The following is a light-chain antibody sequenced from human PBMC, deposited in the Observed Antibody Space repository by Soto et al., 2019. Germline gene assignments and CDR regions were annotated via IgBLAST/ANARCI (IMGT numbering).Light chain of an antibody. V-gene: IGLV1-44*01. CDR2: TNN. CDR1: SSNIRSNT. CDR3: AAWDDSLNAYV. Sequence: SVLTQPPSASGTPGQRVTISCSGSSSNIRSNTVNWYQQLPGTAPKLLIYTNNQRPSGVPDRFSGSKSGTSASLAISGLQSEDEADYYCAAWDDSLNAYVFGTGTKVTVL. J-gene: IGLJ1*01.